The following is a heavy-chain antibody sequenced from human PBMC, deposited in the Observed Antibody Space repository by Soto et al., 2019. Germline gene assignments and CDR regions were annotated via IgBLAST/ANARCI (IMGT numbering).Heavy chain of an antibody. J-gene: IGHJ1*01. CDR3: ARGLYGDPHKYFQY. CDR1: EIAFSTDS. Sequence: GGSLRISCAASEIAFSTDSRNWIRQAPGKGLERVSYISSSSTTIYYADSVKGRFTISRDNAKNSLYLQMNSLRAEDTAVYYCARGLYGDPHKYFQYGGQGTLVTVSS. CDR2: ISSSSTTI. D-gene: IGHD4-17*01. V-gene: IGHV3-48*01.